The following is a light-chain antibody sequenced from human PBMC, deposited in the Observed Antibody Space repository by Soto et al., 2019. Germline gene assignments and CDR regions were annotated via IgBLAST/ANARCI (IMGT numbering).Light chain of an antibody. Sequence: QSVLTQSPSASASLGASVKLTCTLSSGHSNYVIAWHQQQPEKGPRYLMKLNSDGSHSKGDGIPDRFSGSSSGAERYLTISSLQSEDEADYYCQTWDTGIRVFGGGTKLTFL. CDR3: QTWDTGIRV. CDR2: LNSDGSH. CDR1: SGHSNYV. J-gene: IGLJ2*01. V-gene: IGLV4-69*01.